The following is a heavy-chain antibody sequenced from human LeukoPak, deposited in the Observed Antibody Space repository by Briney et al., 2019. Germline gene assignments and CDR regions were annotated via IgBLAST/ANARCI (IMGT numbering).Heavy chain of an antibody. J-gene: IGHJ6*03. CDR1: GFTFSSYA. D-gene: IGHD4-23*01. V-gene: IGHV3-23*01. Sequence: PGGSLRLSCAASGFTFSSYAMSWARQAPGKGLEWVSVISDSGTRKYDADSVMGRFTISRDNSKNTLYLQMNSLRAEDTAVYYCAKKRVGTYMDVWGKGTTVTVSS. CDR2: ISDSGTRK. CDR3: AKKRVGTYMDV.